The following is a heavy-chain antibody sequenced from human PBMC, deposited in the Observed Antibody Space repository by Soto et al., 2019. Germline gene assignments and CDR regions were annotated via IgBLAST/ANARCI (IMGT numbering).Heavy chain of an antibody. Sequence: SETLSLTWAVYGGSFSGYYWSWIRQPPGKGLEWIGEINHSGSTNYNPSLKSRVTISVDTSKNQFSLKLSSVTAADTAVYYCARPTRQWLGLRYYYGMDVWGQGTTVTVSS. CDR2: INHSGST. V-gene: IGHV4-34*01. D-gene: IGHD6-19*01. CDR1: GGSFSGYY. CDR3: ARPTRQWLGLRYYYGMDV. J-gene: IGHJ6*02.